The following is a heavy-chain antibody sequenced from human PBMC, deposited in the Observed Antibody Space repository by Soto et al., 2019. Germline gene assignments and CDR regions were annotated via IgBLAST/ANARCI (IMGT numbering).Heavy chain of an antibody. CDR2: IIPLFGTA. J-gene: IGHJ4*02. D-gene: IGHD6-19*01. Sequence: GPPVKVSCKTSGGTFSTYAIYWVRQAPGQGLEWMGAIIPLFGTADYAQKFQGRVTITADESTSTASMELSSLRSEDTAVYYCARPKGSYSSGYYYFDYWGQGTLVTVSS. CDR3: ARPKGSYSSGYYYFDY. CDR1: GGTFSTYA. V-gene: IGHV1-69*13.